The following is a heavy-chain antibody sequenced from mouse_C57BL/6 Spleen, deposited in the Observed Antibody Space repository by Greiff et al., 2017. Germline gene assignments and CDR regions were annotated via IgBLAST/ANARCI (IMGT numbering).Heavy chain of an antibody. CDR2: INPNNGGT. CDR1: GYTFTDYY. Sequence: EVQLQQSGPELVKPGASVKISCKASGYTFTDYYMNWVKQSHGKSLEWIGDINPNNGGTSYNQKFKGKATLTVDKSSSTAYMELRSLTSEDSAVYYCAWVSYAMDYWGQGTSVTVSS. J-gene: IGHJ4*01. CDR3: AWVSYAMDY. V-gene: IGHV1-26*01. D-gene: IGHD6-2*01.